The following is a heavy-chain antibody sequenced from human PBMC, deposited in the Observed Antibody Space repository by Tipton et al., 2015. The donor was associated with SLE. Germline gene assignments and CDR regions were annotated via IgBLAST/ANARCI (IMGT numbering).Heavy chain of an antibody. J-gene: IGHJ5*02. Sequence: TLSLTCTVSGGSISSYYWSWIRQPPGKGLEWIGYIYDSGSTNYNPSLKSRVTISVDTSKNQFSLKLSSVTAADTAVYYCAGAGDGYFNWFDPWGQVTLVTVSS. CDR3: AGAGDGYFNWFDP. V-gene: IGHV4-59*01. CDR2: IYDSGST. D-gene: IGHD5-24*01. CDR1: GGSISSYY.